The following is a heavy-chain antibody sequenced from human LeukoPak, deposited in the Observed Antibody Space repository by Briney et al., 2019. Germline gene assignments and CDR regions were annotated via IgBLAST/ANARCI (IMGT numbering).Heavy chain of an antibody. CDR2: IYYSGST. Sequence: SQTLSLTCTVSGGSISSGSYYWSWIRQPAGKGLEWIGRIYYSGSTYYNPSLKSRVTISVDTSKNQFSLKLSSVTAADTAVYYCNLYDSSGYSYDYWGQGTLVTVSS. J-gene: IGHJ4*02. D-gene: IGHD3-22*01. CDR1: GGSISSGSYY. V-gene: IGHV4-61*02. CDR3: NLYDSSGYSYDY.